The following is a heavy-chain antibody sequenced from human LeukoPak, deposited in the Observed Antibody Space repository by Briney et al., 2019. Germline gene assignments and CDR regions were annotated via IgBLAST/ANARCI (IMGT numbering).Heavy chain of an antibody. CDR2: ISSSSTYI. CDR1: GFIFSDYT. Sequence: GGSLRLSCAASGFIFSDYTMSWVRQAPGKGLEWVSSISSSSTYIYYADSVRGRFTISRDNAKNSPYLQMNSLRGEDTAVYYCARSNPGGGATEARAANHWGQGTLVTVSS. V-gene: IGHV3-21*01. D-gene: IGHD4/OR15-4a*01. J-gene: IGHJ5*02. CDR3: ARSNPGGGATEARAANH.